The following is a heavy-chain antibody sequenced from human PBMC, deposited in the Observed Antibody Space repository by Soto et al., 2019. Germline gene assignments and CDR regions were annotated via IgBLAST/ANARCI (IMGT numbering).Heavy chain of an antibody. D-gene: IGHD3-22*01. Sequence: QVQLVQSGAEVKKPGSSVKVSCKASGGTFSSYAISWVRQAPGQGLEWMGGIIPIFGTANYAQKFQGRVTITADESTSTAYMELSSLRSEDTAGYYCARRGYYDSSGYYQPDGMDVWGQGTTVTVSS. V-gene: IGHV1-69*01. CDR3: ARRGYYDSSGYYQPDGMDV. J-gene: IGHJ6*02. CDR2: IIPIFGTA. CDR1: GGTFSSYA.